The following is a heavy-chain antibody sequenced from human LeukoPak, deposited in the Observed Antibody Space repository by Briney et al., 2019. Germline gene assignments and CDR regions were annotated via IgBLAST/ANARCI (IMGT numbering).Heavy chain of an antibody. CDR1: GFTFDDYA. CDR3: AKDRGNYDFWSGHSSVAFDI. CDR2: ISWNSGSI. Sequence: GGSLRVSCAASGFTFDDYAMHWVRQAPGKGLEWVSGISWNSGSIGYADSVKGRFTISRDNAKNSLYLQMNSLRAEDTALYYCAKDRGNYDFWSGHSSVAFDIWGQGTMVTVSS. D-gene: IGHD3-3*01. J-gene: IGHJ3*02. V-gene: IGHV3-9*01.